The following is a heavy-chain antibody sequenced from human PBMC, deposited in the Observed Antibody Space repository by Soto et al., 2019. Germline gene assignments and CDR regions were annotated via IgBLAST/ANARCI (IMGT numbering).Heavy chain of an antibody. D-gene: IGHD2-15*01. J-gene: IGHJ4*02. CDR2: INHSGST. CDR3: ARGVGVVVAANTGFPYDY. CDR1: GGSFSGYY. Sequence: SETSLTCAVYGGSFSGYYWSWIRQPPGKGLEWIGEINHSGSTNYNPSLKSRVTISVDTSKNQFSLKLSSVTAADTAVYYCARGVGVVVAANTGFPYDYWGQGTLVTVSS. V-gene: IGHV4-34*01.